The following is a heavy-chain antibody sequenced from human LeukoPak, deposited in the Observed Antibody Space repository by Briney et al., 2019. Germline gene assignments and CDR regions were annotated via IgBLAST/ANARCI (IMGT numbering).Heavy chain of an antibody. D-gene: IGHD1-26*01. CDR2: IYTSGST. CDR3: ARVGRSLSGSHYYLDY. CDR1: GGSISSYY. Sequence: SETLSLTCTVSGGSISSYYWSWIRQPAGKGLEWIGRIYTSGSTNYNPSLKSRVTMSVDTSKNQFSLKLSSVTAADTAVYYCARVGRSLSGSHYYLDYWGQGTLVTVSS. J-gene: IGHJ4*02. V-gene: IGHV4-4*07.